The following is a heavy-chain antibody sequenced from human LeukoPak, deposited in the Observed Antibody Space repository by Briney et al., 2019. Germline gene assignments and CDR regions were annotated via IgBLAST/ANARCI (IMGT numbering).Heavy chain of an antibody. CDR1: GFTFSSYA. CDR2: ISGSGGST. Sequence: GGSLRLSCAASGFTFSSYAMSWVRQAPGKGLEWVSAISGSGGSTYYADSVKGRFTISRDNSKNTLYLQMNSLRAEDTAVYYCARQMAYSSGWSYNFDYWGQGTLVTVSS. D-gene: IGHD6-19*01. CDR3: ARQMAYSSGWSYNFDY. J-gene: IGHJ4*02. V-gene: IGHV3-23*01.